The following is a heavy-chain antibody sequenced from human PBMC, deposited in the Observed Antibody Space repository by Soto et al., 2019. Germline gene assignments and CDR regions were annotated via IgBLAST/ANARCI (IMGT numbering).Heavy chain of an antibody. D-gene: IGHD2-2*02. Sequence: PSETLSLTCTVSGGSITSGDYYWSWLRQPPGKGLEWIGYNYYRGSTYYRPSLKSRVTTSVDTSKNQFSLKLSSVTAADTAVYYCARQVPAAIRLGWFDPWGQGTLVTVSS. J-gene: IGHJ5*02. CDR2: NYYRGST. CDR1: GGSITSGDYY. CDR3: ARQVPAAIRLGWFDP. V-gene: IGHV4-30-4*01.